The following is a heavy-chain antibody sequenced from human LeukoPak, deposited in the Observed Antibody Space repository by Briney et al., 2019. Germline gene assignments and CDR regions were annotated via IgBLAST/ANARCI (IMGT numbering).Heavy chain of an antibody. CDR1: GFTFSSYW. V-gene: IGHV3-74*01. Sequence: GGSLRLSCAASGFTFSSYWMHWVRQAPGKGLVWVSRINSDGSSTSYADSVKGRFTISRDNAKNTLYLQMNSLRAEDTAVYYCARDLPGYCSGGSCYLKGSNYIDVWGKGTTVTVSS. D-gene: IGHD2-15*01. CDR3: ARDLPGYCSGGSCYLKGSNYIDV. J-gene: IGHJ6*03. CDR2: INSDGSST.